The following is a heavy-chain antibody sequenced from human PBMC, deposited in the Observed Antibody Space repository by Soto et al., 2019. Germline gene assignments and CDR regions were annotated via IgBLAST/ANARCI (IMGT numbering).Heavy chain of an antibody. Sequence: GGSLGLSCAASGFTFSSYGMNWVRQAPGKGLEWVSAISGSGGSRYYADSVQGRFTISRDNPKNTLYLQMNSLRAEDTAMYYCAKARCSTTNCYVPDYWAEGTLVTVSS. V-gene: IGHV3-23*01. CDR3: AKARCSTTNCYVPDY. CDR1: GFTFSSYG. CDR2: ISGSGGSR. J-gene: IGHJ4*02. D-gene: IGHD2-2*01.